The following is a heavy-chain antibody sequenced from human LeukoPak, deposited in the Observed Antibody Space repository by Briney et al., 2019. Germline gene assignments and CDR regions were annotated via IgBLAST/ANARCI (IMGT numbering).Heavy chain of an antibody. D-gene: IGHD2-2*02. CDR3: AGAGYCSSPSCYTAYYYYMDV. CDR1: GGSISSSNW. V-gene: IGHV4-4*02. J-gene: IGHJ6*03. Sequence: SGTLSLTCAVSGGSISSSNWWSWVRQPPGKGLEWIGEIYHSGSTYYNPSLKSRVTISVDTSRNQFSLKLSSVTAANTAVYYCAGAGYCSSPSCYTAYYYYMDVWGKGTTVTVSS. CDR2: IYHSGST.